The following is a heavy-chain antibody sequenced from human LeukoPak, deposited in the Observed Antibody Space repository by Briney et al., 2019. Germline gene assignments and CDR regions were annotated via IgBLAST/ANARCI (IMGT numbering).Heavy chain of an antibody. Sequence: PGGSLRLSCAASGFTVSSNYMSWVRQAPGKGLEWVSVIYSDDTTYYADSVKGRFTISRDNSKNTLHLQMNSLRAEDMAAYYCALSRYSSSSVWDFWGQGTLVTVSS. CDR2: IYSDDTT. CDR3: ALSRYSSSSVWDF. D-gene: IGHD6-6*01. V-gene: IGHV3-66*01. J-gene: IGHJ4*02. CDR1: GFTVSSNY.